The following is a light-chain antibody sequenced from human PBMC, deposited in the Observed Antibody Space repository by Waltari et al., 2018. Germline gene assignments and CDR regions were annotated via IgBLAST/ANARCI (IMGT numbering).Light chain of an antibody. CDR1: SSDVGVTNN. J-gene: IGLJ3*02. V-gene: IGLV2-14*03. CDR3: SSFARSITLL. Sequence: QSALTQPASVSGSPGQSNTISCTGTSSDVGVTNNFSWYKQLPGKAPKLIIYNVNYRPSGVSIRFSGSKAGNTASLTISGLQAEDEADYYCSSFARSITLLFGGGTKLTVL. CDR2: NVN.